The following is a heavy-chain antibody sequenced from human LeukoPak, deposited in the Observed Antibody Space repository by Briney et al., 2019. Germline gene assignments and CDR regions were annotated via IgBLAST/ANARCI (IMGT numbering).Heavy chain of an antibody. CDR3: ATGLSTGYHYWVDP. Sequence: ASVKVSRKDSVHAFSDLAMQWVRQVPGKGLEWMGGLDRESGETLYSDKFQGRVTMAQDTSTDTAYMDLTSLTSEHTAVYYRATGLSTGYHYWVDPWGQGTLVTVSS. V-gene: IGHV1-24*01. D-gene: IGHD2-2*03. CDR1: VHAFSDLA. J-gene: IGHJ5*02. CDR2: LDRESGET.